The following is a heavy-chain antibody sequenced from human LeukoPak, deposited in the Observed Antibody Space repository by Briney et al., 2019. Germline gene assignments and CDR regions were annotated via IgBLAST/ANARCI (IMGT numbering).Heavy chain of an antibody. CDR2: IYYSGST. CDR3: AREIPCGGDCSAFDY. CDR1: GGSISSYY. J-gene: IGHJ4*02. V-gene: IGHV4-59*01. D-gene: IGHD2-21*01. Sequence: SETLSLTCTVSGGSISSYYWSWIRQPPGRGLEWIGYIYYSGSTNYNPSLKSRVAISVYTSKNQFSLKLSSVTAADTAVYYCAREIPCGGDCSAFDYWGQGTLVTVSS.